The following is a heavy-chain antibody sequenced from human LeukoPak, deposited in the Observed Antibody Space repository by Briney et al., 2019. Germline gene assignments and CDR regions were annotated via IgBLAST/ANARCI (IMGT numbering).Heavy chain of an antibody. J-gene: IGHJ6*02. CDR1: GFTLSSYA. CDR3: ANLLGAYSSGWYNYYGMDV. Sequence: GGSLRLSCAASGFTLSSYAMSWVRQAPGKGLEWVSAISGSGGSTYYADSVKGRFTISRDNSKNTLYLQMNSLRAEDTAVYYCANLLGAYSSGWYNYYGMDVWGQGTTVTVSS. V-gene: IGHV3-23*01. CDR2: ISGSGGST. D-gene: IGHD6-19*01.